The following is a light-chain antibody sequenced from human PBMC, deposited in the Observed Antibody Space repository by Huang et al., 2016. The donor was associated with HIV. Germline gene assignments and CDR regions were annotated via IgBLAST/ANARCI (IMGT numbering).Light chain of an antibody. CDR2: AAS. CDR3: QQSYNSPRFT. J-gene: IGKJ3*01. CDR1: QNISDY. Sequence: DIQMTQSPSSLSASVGDRITISCRASQNISDYLKWYQHKLGQAPKLLVFAASSLEGGVPSRFSGSGSGTDFTLTINSLQPEDFATYYCQQSYNSPRFTFGPGTEVDIK. V-gene: IGKV1-39*01.